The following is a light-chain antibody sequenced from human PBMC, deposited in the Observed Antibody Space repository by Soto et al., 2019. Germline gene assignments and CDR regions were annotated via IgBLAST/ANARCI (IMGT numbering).Light chain of an antibody. J-gene: IGKJ1*01. CDR2: GAS. CDR3: QQYGSSGT. CDR1: QSVSSK. V-gene: IGKV3-20*01. Sequence: IVLTQSPATQSLSPGERATLSCRASQSVSSKLAWYQQKPGQAPRLLIYGASNRATGIPDRFSGIGSGTDFTLTISRMEPEDFAVYYCQQYGSSGTFGQGTKVDNK.